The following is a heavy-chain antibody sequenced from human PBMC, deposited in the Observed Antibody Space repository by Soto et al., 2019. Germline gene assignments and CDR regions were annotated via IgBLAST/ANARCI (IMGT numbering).Heavy chain of an antibody. D-gene: IGHD6-19*01. CDR3: AKGGFQIAVASDY. CDR2: ISGSGGST. J-gene: IGHJ4*02. Sequence: GGSLRLSCAASEFTFSSYAMNWVRQAPGKGLEWVSGISGSGGSTYYADSVKGRFTISRDNSKNTLYLQMNSLRAEDTAVYYCAKGGFQIAVASDYWGQGTLVTVSS. CDR1: EFTFSSYA. V-gene: IGHV3-23*01.